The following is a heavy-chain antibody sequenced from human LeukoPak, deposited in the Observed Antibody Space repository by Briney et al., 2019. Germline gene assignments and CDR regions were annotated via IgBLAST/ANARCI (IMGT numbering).Heavy chain of an antibody. CDR3: ARDQGPYGSGEKYYYYGMDL. Sequence: SVKVSCKASGYTFTGYYMHWVRQAPGQGLEWMGWINPNSGGTNYAQKFQGWVTMTRDTSISTAYVELSRLRSDDTAVYYCARDQGPYGSGEKYYYYGMDLWGQGTTVTVSS. J-gene: IGHJ6*02. CDR2: INPNSGGT. D-gene: IGHD3-10*01. V-gene: IGHV1-2*04. CDR1: GYTFTGYY.